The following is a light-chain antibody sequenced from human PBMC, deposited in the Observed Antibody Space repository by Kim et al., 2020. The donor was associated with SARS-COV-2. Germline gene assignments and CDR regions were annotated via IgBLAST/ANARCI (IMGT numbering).Light chain of an antibody. CDR1: RSIIVDGYD. V-gene: IGLV1-40*01. J-gene: IGLJ3*02. CDR2: AND. Sequence: QVLTIPWTLRRSIIVDGYDDHGYQQWPGTAPRRLIYANDNRPSGVPDRFSGSKSGTSATLAITGLQAEDDAIYYCQSSDSSLSGLFGGGTQLTVL. CDR3: QSSDSSLSGL.